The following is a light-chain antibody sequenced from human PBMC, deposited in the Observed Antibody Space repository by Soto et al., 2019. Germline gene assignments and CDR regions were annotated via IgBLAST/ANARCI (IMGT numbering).Light chain of an antibody. V-gene: IGLV2-14*01. CDR1: SSDVGGYNY. Sequence: QPASVSGSPGQSITISCTGTSSDVGGYNYVSWYQQYPGKAPKLMIYDVSNRPSGVSNRFSGSKSGNTASLTISGLQAEDEADYYCTSYTSSSTLVLFGGGTKLTVL. CDR2: DVS. J-gene: IGLJ2*01. CDR3: TSYTSSSTLVL.